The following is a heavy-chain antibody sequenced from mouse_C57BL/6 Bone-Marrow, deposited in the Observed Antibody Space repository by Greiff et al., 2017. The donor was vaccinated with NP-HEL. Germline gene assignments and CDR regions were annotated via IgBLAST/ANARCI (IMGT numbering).Heavy chain of an antibody. CDR2: INPYNGGT. J-gene: IGHJ3*01. V-gene: IGHV1-19*01. CDR1: GYTFTDYY. CDR3: AREDDYDSFAY. D-gene: IGHD2-4*01. Sequence: EVKLQESGPVLVKPGASVKMSCKASGYTFTDYYMNWVKQSHGKSLEWIGVINPYNGGTSYNQKFKGKATLTVDKSSSTAYMELNSLTSEDSAVYYCAREDDYDSFAYWGQGTLVTVSA.